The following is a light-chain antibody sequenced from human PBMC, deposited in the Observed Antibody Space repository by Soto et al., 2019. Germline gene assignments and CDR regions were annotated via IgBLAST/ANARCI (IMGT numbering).Light chain of an antibody. CDR3: QQYGSSPPT. V-gene: IGKV3-20*01. CDR1: QSVSNSY. Sequence: EIVLTQSPGTLSLSPGERATLSCRASQSVSNSYVAWYQRKPGQAPRLLIYGASSRATDIPGRFSGSGSGTAFSLTITSLEPEDFAVYDCQQYGSSPPTFGQGTKVEI. CDR2: GAS. J-gene: IGKJ1*01.